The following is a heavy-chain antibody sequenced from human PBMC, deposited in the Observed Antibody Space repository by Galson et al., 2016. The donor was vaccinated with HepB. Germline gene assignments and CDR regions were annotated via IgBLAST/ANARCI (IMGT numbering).Heavy chain of an antibody. D-gene: IGHD3-10*02. CDR1: GGSINSAGYS. CDR3: ARAVRGTSPPCYFHGMDV. Sequence: TLSLTCAVSGGSINSAGYSWSRIRQPPGKGLEWIGYVFHSGSTYYNPSLKSRVAISVDRSKIHFSLNMSSVTDADTAVYYCARAVRGTSPPCYFHGMDVWGRGTMVTVSS. V-gene: IGHV4-30-2*01. CDR2: VFHSGST. J-gene: IGHJ6*04.